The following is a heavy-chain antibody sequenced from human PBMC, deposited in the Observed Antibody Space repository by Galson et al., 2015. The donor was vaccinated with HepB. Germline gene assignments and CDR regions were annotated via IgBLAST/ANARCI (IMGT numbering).Heavy chain of an antibody. Sequence: SLRLSCAGSGFIFRNHAMAWIRQAPGKGLVWVSGINGRGSTRSYSDAVKGRFSISRDNSKDTVFLQMDNLRAEDTAVYYCVKEGSWFGGDWFDPWGQGALVTVS. CDR1: GFIFRNHA. D-gene: IGHD3-16*01. V-gene: IGHV3-23*01. CDR2: INGRGSTR. CDR3: VKEGSWFGGDWFDP. J-gene: IGHJ5*02.